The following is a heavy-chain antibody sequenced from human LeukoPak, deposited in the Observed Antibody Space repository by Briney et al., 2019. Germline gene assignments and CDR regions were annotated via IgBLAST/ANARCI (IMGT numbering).Heavy chain of an antibody. CDR2: ISGSGDST. V-gene: IGHV3-23*01. Sequence: GGSLRLSCAASGFTFSTYAVNWVRQAPGKGLEWVSTISGSGDSTYYADSGKGRFTISRDNSKDTLYLQMSSLRAEDTAIYYCAKGWNDGYWGQGTLVTVSS. CDR3: AKGWNDGY. D-gene: IGHD1-1*01. J-gene: IGHJ4*02. CDR1: GFTFSTYA.